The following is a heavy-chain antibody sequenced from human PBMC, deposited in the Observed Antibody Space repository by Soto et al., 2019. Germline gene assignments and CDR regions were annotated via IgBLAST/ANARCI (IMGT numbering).Heavy chain of an antibody. Sequence: QVQLVQSGAEVKKPGASVKVSCKASGYTFTTYDINWVRQAAGQRPEWMGWMNPDSGSTGYAQKFQGRVTMTRDTSITTAYMELSSLRSEDTAMFYCARGRGGTYDSWGQGTLVTVSS. V-gene: IGHV1-8*01. CDR2: MNPDSGST. CDR3: ARGRGGTYDS. CDR1: GYTFTTYD. J-gene: IGHJ4*02.